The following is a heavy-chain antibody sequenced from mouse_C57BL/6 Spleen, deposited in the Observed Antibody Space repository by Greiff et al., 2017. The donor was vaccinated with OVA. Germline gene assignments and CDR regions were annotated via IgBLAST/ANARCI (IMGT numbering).Heavy chain of an antibody. CDR3: ARSGESYFDY. J-gene: IGHJ2*01. V-gene: IGHV1-54*01. CDR2: INPGSGGT. CDR1: GYAFTNYL. Sequence: VQLQQSGAELVRPGTSVKVSCKASGYAFTNYLIEWVKQRPGQGLEWIGVINPGSGGTNYNEKFKGKATLTADKSSSTAYMQLSSLTSEDSAVYFCARSGESYFDYWGQGTTLTVSS.